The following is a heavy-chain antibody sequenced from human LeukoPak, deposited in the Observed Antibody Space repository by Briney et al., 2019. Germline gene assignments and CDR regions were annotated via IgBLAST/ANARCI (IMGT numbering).Heavy chain of an antibody. D-gene: IGHD3-10*01. CDR2: IHTSGST. Sequence: SETLSLTCTVSGGSISSYYWSWIRQPAGKGLEWIGRIHTSGSTNYNPSLKSRVTMSVDTSKNQFSLKLSSVTAADTAVYYCARDVRRAYYGSGSSYWFDPWGQGTLVTVSS. CDR3: ARDVRRAYYGSGSSYWFDP. V-gene: IGHV4-4*07. CDR1: GGSISSYY. J-gene: IGHJ5*02.